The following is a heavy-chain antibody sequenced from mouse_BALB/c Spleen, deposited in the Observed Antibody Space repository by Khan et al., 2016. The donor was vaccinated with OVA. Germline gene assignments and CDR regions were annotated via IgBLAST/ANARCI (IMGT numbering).Heavy chain of an antibody. D-gene: IGHD2-14*01. CDR1: GYTFTSYT. CDR3: VRDDCYHRNDGWFAY. V-gene: IGHV1-4*01. Sequence: QVQLQESGAELARPGASVKMSCKASGYTFTSYTIHWIKERPGQGLEWIGNINPSNGYTNYTQNFKDKATLTTDNSSTTAYMQLSSLTSDDSAVYNSVRDDCYHRNDGWFAYWGQGTLVTVSA. CDR2: INPSNGYT. J-gene: IGHJ3*01.